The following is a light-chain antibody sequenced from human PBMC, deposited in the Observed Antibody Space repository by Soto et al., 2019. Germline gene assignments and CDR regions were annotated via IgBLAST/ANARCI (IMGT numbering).Light chain of an antibody. CDR2: DAS. CDR3: QQYDNWPRT. J-gene: IGKJ1*01. Sequence: VVSQSPATLSVSQGERATLSCRASHSVRSNLAWYQQKPGQPPRLLIYDASTRATGIPSRFSGSGSGTEFTLTISSLKSEDFAVYYCQQYDNWPRTFGQGTKVDIK. V-gene: IGKV3-15*01. CDR1: HSVRSN.